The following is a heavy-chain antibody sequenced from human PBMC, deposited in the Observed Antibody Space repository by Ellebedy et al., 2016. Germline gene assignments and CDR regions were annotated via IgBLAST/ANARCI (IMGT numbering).Heavy chain of an antibody. Sequence: GESLKISXAASGFTFSSYSMNWVRQAPGKGLEWVSSISSSSSYIYYADSVKGRFTISRDNAKNSLYLQMNSLRAEDTAVYYCARAWFGDPDDFDYWGQGTLVTVSS. V-gene: IGHV3-21*01. CDR1: GFTFSSYS. CDR2: ISSSSSYI. J-gene: IGHJ4*02. D-gene: IGHD3-10*01. CDR3: ARAWFGDPDDFDY.